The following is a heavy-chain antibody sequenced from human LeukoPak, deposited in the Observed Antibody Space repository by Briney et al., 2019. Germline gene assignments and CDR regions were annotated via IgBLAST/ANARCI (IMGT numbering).Heavy chain of an antibody. V-gene: IGHV4-59*01. CDR2: ICYSGST. J-gene: IGHJ4*02. CDR1: GGSISSYY. Sequence: SETLSLTCTVSGGSISSYYWSWIRQPPGKGLEWIGYICYSGSTNYNPSLKSRVTISVDTSKNQFSLKLSSVTAADTAVYYCARSVAGTLLDYWGQGTLVTVSS. D-gene: IGHD6-19*01. CDR3: ARSVAGTLLDY.